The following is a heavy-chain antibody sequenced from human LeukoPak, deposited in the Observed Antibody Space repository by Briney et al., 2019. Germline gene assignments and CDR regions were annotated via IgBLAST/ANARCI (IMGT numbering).Heavy chain of an antibody. CDR2: IYTSGST. V-gene: IGHV4-61*02. Sequence: PSQTLSLTCTVSGGSISSGSYYWSWIRQPAGKGLEWIGRIYTSGSTNYNPSRKSRDTISVDTSKNQFSLKLSSVTAADTAVYYCARVSDDSSGYYYFRFDPWGQGTLVTVSS. J-gene: IGHJ5*02. CDR3: ARVSDDSSGYYYFRFDP. CDR1: GGSISSGSYY. D-gene: IGHD3-22*01.